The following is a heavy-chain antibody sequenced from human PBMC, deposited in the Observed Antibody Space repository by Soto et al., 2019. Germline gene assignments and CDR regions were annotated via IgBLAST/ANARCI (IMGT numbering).Heavy chain of an antibody. CDR1: GFTVISKY. CDR2: IWSAGLI. V-gene: IGHV3-53*01. Sequence: PWGSLRLSCAASGFTVISKYISLFRQAPGKGLEWVSIIWSAGLIYYADSVRGRFTISRDISKNILYLEMTSLRADDTAVYYCAREAPMDVWGQGTTVTVSS. CDR3: AREAPMDV. J-gene: IGHJ6*02.